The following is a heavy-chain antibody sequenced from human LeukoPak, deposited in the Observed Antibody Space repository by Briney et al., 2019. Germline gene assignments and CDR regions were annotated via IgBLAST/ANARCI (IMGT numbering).Heavy chain of an antibody. CDR1: GFTFSSYA. Sequence: PGGSLRLSCAASGFTFSSYAMSWVRQAPGKGLEWVSAISGSGGSTYYADSVKGRFTISRDNSKNTLYLQMNSLRAEDTAVYCCAKDRVVRGVKSFDYWGQGTLVTVSS. D-gene: IGHD3-10*01. V-gene: IGHV3-23*01. CDR3: AKDRVVRGVKSFDY. CDR2: ISGSGGST. J-gene: IGHJ4*02.